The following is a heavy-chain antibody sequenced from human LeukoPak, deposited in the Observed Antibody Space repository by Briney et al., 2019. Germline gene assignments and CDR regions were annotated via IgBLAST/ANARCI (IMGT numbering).Heavy chain of an antibody. Sequence: ASVKVSCKASGYTFTSYGISWVRQAPGQGLEWMGWISAYNGNTNYAQKLQGRVTMTTDTSTSTAYMELRSLRSDDTAVYYCARDLRRYCNSTSCVSPYWGQGTLVTVSS. CDR2: ISAYNGNT. V-gene: IGHV1-18*01. CDR1: GYTFTSYG. J-gene: IGHJ4*02. CDR3: ARDLRRYCNSTSCVSPY. D-gene: IGHD2-2*01.